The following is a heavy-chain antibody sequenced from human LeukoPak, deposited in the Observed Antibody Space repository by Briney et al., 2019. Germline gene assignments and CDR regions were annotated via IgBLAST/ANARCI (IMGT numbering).Heavy chain of an antibody. CDR2: IYYSGST. CDR3: ARADYGSGSYVAFDI. V-gene: IGHV4-59*01. CDR1: GGSISSYY. D-gene: IGHD3-10*01. J-gene: IGHJ3*02. Sequence: SETLSLTCTVSGGSISSYYWSWIRQPPGKGLEWIGYIYYSGSTNYNPSLKSRVTISVDTSKNQFSLKLSSVTAADTAVYYCARADYGSGSYVAFDIWGQGTMVTVSS.